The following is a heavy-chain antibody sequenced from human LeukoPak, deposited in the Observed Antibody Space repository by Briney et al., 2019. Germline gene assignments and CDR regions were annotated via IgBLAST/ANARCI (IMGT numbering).Heavy chain of an antibody. Sequence: GGSLRLSCAASGFTFSSYEMNWVRQAPGKGLEWVSYISSSGSTIYYADSVKGRFTISRDNAKNSLYLQMNSLRAEDTAVYYCARGGRDGYNPLVYWGQGTLVTVSS. V-gene: IGHV3-48*03. CDR3: ARGGRDGYNPLVY. D-gene: IGHD5-24*01. J-gene: IGHJ4*02. CDR1: GFTFSSYE. CDR2: ISSSGSTI.